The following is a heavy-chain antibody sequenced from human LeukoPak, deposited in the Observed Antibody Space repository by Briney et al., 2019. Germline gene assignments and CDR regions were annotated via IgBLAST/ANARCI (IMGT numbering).Heavy chain of an antibody. CDR2: ISVSSYTA. CDR1: GFTFRNYA. V-gene: IGHV3-23*01. CDR3: AKKYGDNVRAFDI. J-gene: IGHJ3*02. Sequence: GGSLRLSCAATGFTFRNYAMSRVRQAPGEGLEWVSTISVSSYTAHYADSVKGRFTISRDNSKNTLYLQMDSLRADDTALYYCAKKYGDNVRAFDIWGQGTMVTVSS. D-gene: IGHD4-17*01.